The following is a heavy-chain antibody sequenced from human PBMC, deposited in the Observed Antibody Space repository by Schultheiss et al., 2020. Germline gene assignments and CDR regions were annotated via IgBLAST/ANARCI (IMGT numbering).Heavy chain of an antibody. D-gene: IGHD3-16*01. CDR2: IYYSGST. J-gene: IGHJ6*02. V-gene: IGHV4-31*01. CDR1: GGSISSGGYH. Sequence: SETLSLTCTVSGGSISSGGYHWNWIRLHPGKGLEWIGYIYYSGSTYYNPSLKSQVTISVDTSKNQFSLKLSSVTAADTAVYYCAREGGGDYYGMDVWGQGTTVTVSS. CDR3: AREGGGDYYGMDV.